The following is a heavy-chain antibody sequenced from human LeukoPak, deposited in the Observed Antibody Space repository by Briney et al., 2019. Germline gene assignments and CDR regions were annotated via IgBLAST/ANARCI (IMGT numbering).Heavy chain of an antibody. Sequence: GGSLRLSCAASGFTFSNYAIHWVRQAPGKGLEWVAVISYDGSNRYYADSVKGRLTISRDDSKDTLYLHMNNLRVEDTAMYFCAKLPSAVSYWGQGTMVTVSS. V-gene: IGHV3-30-3*02. D-gene: IGHD6-13*01. CDR2: ISYDGSNR. CDR3: AKLPSAVSY. J-gene: IGHJ4*02. CDR1: GFTFSNYA.